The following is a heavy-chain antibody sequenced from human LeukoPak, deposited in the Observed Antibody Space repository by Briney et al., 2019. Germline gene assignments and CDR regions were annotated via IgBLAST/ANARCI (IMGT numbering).Heavy chain of an antibody. CDR3: ATRRDTAMVTIIPDAFDI. D-gene: IGHD5-18*01. CDR2: ISGSGGST. J-gene: IGHJ3*02. V-gene: IGHV3-23*01. Sequence: GGSLRLSCAASGFTFSSYAMSWVRQAPGKGLEWVSAISGSGGSTYYADSVKGRFTISRDNSKNTLYLQMNSLRAEDTAVYYCATRRDTAMVTIIPDAFDIWGQGTMVTVSS. CDR1: GFTFSSYA.